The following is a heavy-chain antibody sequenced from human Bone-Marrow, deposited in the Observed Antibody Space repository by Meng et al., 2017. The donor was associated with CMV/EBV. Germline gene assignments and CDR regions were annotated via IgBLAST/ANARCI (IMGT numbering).Heavy chain of an antibody. V-gene: IGHV3-11*01. CDR3: VRDRHYYDTSGRKNDY. J-gene: IGHJ4*02. Sequence: SGLPFSDYYMSWIRQAPGKGLEWVSYISSSANIMYYADSVKGRFTISRDNAKNSLFLQMNTLRAEDTAVYYCVRDRHYYDTSGRKNDYWGQGTLVTVSS. CDR1: GLPFSDYY. D-gene: IGHD3-22*01. CDR2: ISSSANIM.